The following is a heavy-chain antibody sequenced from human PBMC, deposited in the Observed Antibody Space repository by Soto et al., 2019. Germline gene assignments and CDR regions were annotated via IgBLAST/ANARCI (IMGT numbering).Heavy chain of an antibody. Sequence: PSETLSLTCTVSGGSISSGDYYWSWIRQPPGKGLEWIGYIYYSGGTYYNPSLKSRVTISVDTSKNQFSLKLSSVTAADTAVYYCARDSSSSEPRDNYYYGMDVWGQGTTVTVSS. CDR1: GGSISSGDYY. V-gene: IGHV4-30-4*01. CDR3: ARDSSSSEPRDNYYYGMDV. J-gene: IGHJ6*02. D-gene: IGHD6-6*01. CDR2: IYYSGGT.